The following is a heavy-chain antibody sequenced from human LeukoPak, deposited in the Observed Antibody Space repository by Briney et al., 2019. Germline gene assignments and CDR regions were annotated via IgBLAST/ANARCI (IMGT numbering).Heavy chain of an antibody. CDR1: GFTVSSNY. D-gene: IGHD1-26*01. J-gene: IGHJ5*02. V-gene: IGHV3-53*01. CDR2: IYSGGST. CDR3: ARDQTTRTSGTYYYWFDP. Sequence: GGSLRLSCAASGFTVSSNYMSWVRQAPGKGLEWVSVIYSGGSTYYADSVKGRFTISRDNAKNSLYLQMNSLRAEDTAVYYCARDQTTRTSGTYYYWFDPWGQGTLVTVSS.